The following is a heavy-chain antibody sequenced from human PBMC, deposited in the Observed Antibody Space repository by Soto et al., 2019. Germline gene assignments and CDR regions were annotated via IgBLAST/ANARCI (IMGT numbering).Heavy chain of an antibody. Sequence: EVQLVESGGGLVKPGGSLRLSCAASGFSFSDAWLNCVRQAPGKGLEWVGRVKSKTDGETADYATFVKGRFTISRDDSKNALYLQMNSLKTEDTAVYYCAAERAYFHDSNGYLSIDFWGQGTLVTVSS. CDR2: VKSKTDGETA. V-gene: IGHV3-15*07. J-gene: IGHJ4*02. D-gene: IGHD3-22*01. CDR3: AAERAYFHDSNGYLSIDF. CDR1: GFSFSDAW.